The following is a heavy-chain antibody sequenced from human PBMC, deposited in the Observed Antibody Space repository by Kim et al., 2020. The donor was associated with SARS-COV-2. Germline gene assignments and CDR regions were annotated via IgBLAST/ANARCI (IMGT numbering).Heavy chain of an antibody. D-gene: IGHD2-2*02. CDR2: ISGDGGST. CDR3: AKDKAGRYCSSTSCYTPHYYYYMDV. Sequence: GGSLRLSCAASGFTFDDYAMHWVRQAPGKGLEWVSLISGDGGSTYYADSVKGRFTISRDNSKNSLYLQMNSLRTEDTALYYCAKDKAGRYCSSTSCYTPHYYYYMDVWGKGTTVTVSS. CDR1: GFTFDDYA. J-gene: IGHJ6*03. V-gene: IGHV3-43*02.